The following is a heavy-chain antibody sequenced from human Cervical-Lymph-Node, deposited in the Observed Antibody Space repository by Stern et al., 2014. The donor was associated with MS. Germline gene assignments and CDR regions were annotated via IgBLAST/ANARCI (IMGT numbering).Heavy chain of an antibody. J-gene: IGHJ6*02. V-gene: IGHV3-30*03. CDR1: GFTFSSYG. CDR2: ISYVGSNK. CDR3: ARRLGYCSGGSCRHYYYGMDV. D-gene: IGHD2-15*01. Sequence: VQLVQSGGGVVQPGRSLRLSCAASGFTFSSYGMHWVRQAPGKGLEWVAVISYVGSNKCDADSGRGRFPIPRDNSKNTLYLQMNSLRAEDTAVYYGARRLGYCSGGSCRHYYYGMDVWGQGTTVTVSS.